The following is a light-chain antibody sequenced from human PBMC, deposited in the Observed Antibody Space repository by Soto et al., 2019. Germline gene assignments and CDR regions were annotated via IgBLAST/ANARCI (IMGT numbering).Light chain of an antibody. CDR3: QQYASSPPYT. V-gene: IGKV3-20*01. CDR2: GAS. J-gene: IGKJ2*01. Sequence: EIVLTQSPGTLSLSPGDRATLSCRASQSLSSSYLAWYQQKPGQAPRLLMYGASNRPTGIPDRFSGSGSGTHFTLTISRLEPEDFAVYYCQQYASSPPYTFGQGTKLEI. CDR1: QSLSSSY.